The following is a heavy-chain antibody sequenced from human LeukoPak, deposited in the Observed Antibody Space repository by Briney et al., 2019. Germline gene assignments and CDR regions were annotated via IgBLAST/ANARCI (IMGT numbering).Heavy chain of an antibody. V-gene: IGHV1-2*06. J-gene: IGHJ3*02. D-gene: IGHD2-21*01. CDR3: ARGISGGFDI. CDR1: GYIFTAYH. CDR2: IIPNSGAT. Sequence: ASVKVSCKSSGYIFTAYHLHWVRQAPGQGLEWMGRIIPNSGATNYAQNFQGRVTMTRDTSISTAYMELSRLSPDDTALYYCARGISGGFDIWGQGAMVTVSS.